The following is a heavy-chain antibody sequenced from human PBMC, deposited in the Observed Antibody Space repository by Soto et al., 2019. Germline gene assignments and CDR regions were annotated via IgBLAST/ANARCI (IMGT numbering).Heavy chain of an antibody. J-gene: IGHJ3*02. V-gene: IGHV3-30*18. D-gene: IGHD6-13*01. CDR3: AKDGGSSWTAFDI. CDR1: GFTFSSYG. CDR2: ISYDGSNK. Sequence: QVQLVESGGGVVQPGRSLRLSCAASGFTFSSYGMHRVRQAPGKGLEWVAVISYDGSNKYYADSVKGRFTISRDNSKNTLYLQMNSLRAEDTAVYYCAKDGGSSWTAFDIWGQGTMVTVSS.